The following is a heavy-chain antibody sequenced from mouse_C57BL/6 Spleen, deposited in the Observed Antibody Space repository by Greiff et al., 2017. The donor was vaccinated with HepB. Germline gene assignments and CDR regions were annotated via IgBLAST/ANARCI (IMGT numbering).Heavy chain of an antibody. CDR1: GYTFTDYE. CDR2: IDPETGGT. D-gene: IGHD1-1*01. Sequence: LVESGAELVRPGASVTLSCKASGYTFTDYEMHWVKQTPVHGLEWIGAIDPETGGTAYNQKFKGKAILTADKSSSTAYMELRSLTSEDSAVYYCTRWGYYGSPFDYWGQGTTLTVSS. V-gene: IGHV1-15*01. J-gene: IGHJ2*01. CDR3: TRWGYYGSPFDY.